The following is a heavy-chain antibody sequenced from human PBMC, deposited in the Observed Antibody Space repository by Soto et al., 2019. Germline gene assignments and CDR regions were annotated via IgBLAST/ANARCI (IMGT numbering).Heavy chain of an antibody. J-gene: IGHJ6*03. Sequence: QVQLVQSGAEVKKPGASVKVSCKASGYTFTSYYMHWVRQAPGQGLEWMGIINPSGGSTSYAQKFQGRVTMTRDTSTSTVYMELSSLRSEDTDVYYCARDYGYCSSTSCYFNYYYYYYMDVWGKGTTVTVSS. CDR2: INPSGGST. D-gene: IGHD2-2*01. CDR1: GYTFTSYY. CDR3: ARDYGYCSSTSCYFNYYYYYYMDV. V-gene: IGHV1-46*03.